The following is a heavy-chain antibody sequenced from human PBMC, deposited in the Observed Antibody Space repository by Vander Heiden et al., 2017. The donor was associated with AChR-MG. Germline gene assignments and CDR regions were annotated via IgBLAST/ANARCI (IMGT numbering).Heavy chain of an antibody. CDR1: GFTVSSNY. J-gene: IGHJ6*02. V-gene: IGHV3-53*01. D-gene: IGHD2-15*01. Sequence: EVQLVESGGGLIQPGWSLRLPCAASGFTVSSNYMMWVRQAPGKGLEWVSVIYTDGSTYYADSVRGRFTISRDNSKNTVYLQMNSLRAEDTAVYYCARSYCSGGNCYSDYYSGLDVWGQGTTVTVSS. CDR2: IYTDGST. CDR3: ARSYCSGGNCYSDYYSGLDV.